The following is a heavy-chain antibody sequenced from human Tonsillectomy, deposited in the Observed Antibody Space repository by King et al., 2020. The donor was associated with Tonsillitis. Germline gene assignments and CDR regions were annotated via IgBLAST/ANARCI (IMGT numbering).Heavy chain of an antibody. CDR3: ARDWRRAVAASGAFDI. J-gene: IGHJ3*02. CDR2: IWYDGSNK. Sequence: VQLVESGGGVVQPGRSLRLSCAASGFTFSSYGMHWVRKAPGKGLEGVAVIWYDGSNKYYADSVKGRFTISRDNSKNTLYLKMNSLRAEDTAVYYCARDWRRAVAASGAFDIWGQGTMVTVSS. V-gene: IGHV3-33*08. CDR1: GFTFSSYG. D-gene: IGHD6-19*01.